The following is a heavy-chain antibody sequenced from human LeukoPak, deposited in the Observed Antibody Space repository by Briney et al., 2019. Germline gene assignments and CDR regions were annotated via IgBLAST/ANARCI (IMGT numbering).Heavy chain of an antibody. D-gene: IGHD3-22*01. J-gene: IGHJ3*02. V-gene: IGHV3-9*01. CDR2: ISWNSGSI. CDR1: GFTFDDYA. Sequence: PGGSLRLSCAASGFTFDDYAMHWVRQAPGKGLEWVSGISWNSGSIGYADSVKGRFTISRDNAKNSLYLQMNSLRAEDTALYYCAKSFRGYAYDAFDIWGQGTMVTVSS. CDR3: AKSFRGYAYDAFDI.